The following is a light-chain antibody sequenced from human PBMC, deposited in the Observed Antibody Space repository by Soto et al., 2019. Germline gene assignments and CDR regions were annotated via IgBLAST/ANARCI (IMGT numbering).Light chain of an antibody. CDR1: QSISSN. CDR3: QQYNNWPQT. V-gene: IGKV3-15*01. Sequence: EIVMTQSPATLSVSPGERATLSCRASQSISSNLAWYHQKPGQAPRLLIYGASTRATGIPARFSGSGSGTEFTLTISRLQSEDFAVYYCQQYNNWPQTFGQGTKLEIK. J-gene: IGKJ2*01. CDR2: GAS.